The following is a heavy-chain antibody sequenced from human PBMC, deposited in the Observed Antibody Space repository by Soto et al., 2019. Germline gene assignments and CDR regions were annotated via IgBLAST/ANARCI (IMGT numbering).Heavy chain of an antibody. J-gene: IGHJ6*03. D-gene: IGHD2-2*01. CDR1: GGSISSGGYY. Sequence: PSETLSLTCTVSGGSISSGGYYWSWIRQHPGKGLEWIGYIYYSGSTYYNPSLKSRVTISVDTSKNQFSLKLSSVTAADTAVFYCAMGDFSSTSCSDYDYSYMDVWGKGTTVTVSS. CDR3: AMGDFSSTSCSDYDYSYMDV. V-gene: IGHV4-31*03. CDR2: IYYSGST.